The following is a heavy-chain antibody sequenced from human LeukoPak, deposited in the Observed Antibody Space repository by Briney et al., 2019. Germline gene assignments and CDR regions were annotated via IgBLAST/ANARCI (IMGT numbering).Heavy chain of an antibody. Sequence: GESLKISCKGSGYSFTSYWIGWVRQMPGKGLEWMGIIHPGDSDTRYSPSFPGQATISADKSISTAHLQWSSLKALDTAMYYCARSAGGYGSGSYSDWGQGTLVTVSS. J-gene: IGHJ4*02. D-gene: IGHD3-10*01. V-gene: IGHV5-51*01. CDR3: ARSAGGYGSGSYSD. CDR1: GYSFTSYW. CDR2: IHPGDSDT.